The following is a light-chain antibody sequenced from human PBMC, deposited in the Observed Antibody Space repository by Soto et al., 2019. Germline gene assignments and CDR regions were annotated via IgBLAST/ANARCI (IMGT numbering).Light chain of an antibody. V-gene: IGLV2-8*01. CDR3: KSYAGSNTYV. CDR2: EVS. Sequence: QSGLTQPPSASGSPGQSVTISCTGTSSDVGGYNYVSWYQQHPGKAPKLMIYEVSKRPSGVPDRFSGSKSGNTASLTVSGLRAADEADYFCKSYAGSNTYVFGSGTKVTV. J-gene: IGLJ1*01. CDR1: SSDVGGYNY.